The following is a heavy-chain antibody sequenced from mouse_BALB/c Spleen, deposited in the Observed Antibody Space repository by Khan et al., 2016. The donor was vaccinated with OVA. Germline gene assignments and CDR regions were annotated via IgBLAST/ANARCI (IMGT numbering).Heavy chain of an antibody. D-gene: IGHD2-1*01. CDR1: GFPFSTYT. CDR3: TRDGNYAHWYFDV. J-gene: IGHJ1*01. Sequence: EVELVESGGGLVKPGGSLKLSCAASGFPFSTYTMSWVRQTPEKRLEWVATISSGSTYTYYPDSVKGRFTISRDNAKNTLYLQMSSLNSEDTALYYCTRDGNYAHWYFDVWGAGTTVTVSA. V-gene: IGHV5-6-4*01. CDR2: ISSGSTYT.